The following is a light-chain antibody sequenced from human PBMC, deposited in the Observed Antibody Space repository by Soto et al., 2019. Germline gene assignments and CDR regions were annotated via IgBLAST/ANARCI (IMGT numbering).Light chain of an antibody. V-gene: IGKV3-20*01. CDR2: STS. CDR3: QHFGNSQYT. Sequence: IVLTQSPATLSLSPGEGATLSCRASQSIFSPYLAWYQQIPGQAPRLLIYSTSTRATGVPDRFSGSGSGTDFTLTIRRLEHGDFAVYYCQHFGNSQYTFGQGTKADIK. CDR1: QSIFSPY. J-gene: IGKJ2*01.